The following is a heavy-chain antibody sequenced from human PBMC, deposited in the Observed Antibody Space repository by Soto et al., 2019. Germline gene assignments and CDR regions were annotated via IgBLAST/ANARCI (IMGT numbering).Heavy chain of an antibody. CDR3: ATVACSSSTCNHWFDT. D-gene: IGHD2-2*01. CDR2: IIPILDIA. CDR1: GGTFSSYI. Sequence: QVQLVQSGAEVKKPGSSVKVSCKASGGTFSSYIITWVRQAPGQGLEWMGRIIPILDIANYAQKFQGRVTITADKSTSTAYMELSSLRSEDTALYYCATVACSSSTCNHWFDTWGQGTLVTVSS. V-gene: IGHV1-69*02. J-gene: IGHJ5*02.